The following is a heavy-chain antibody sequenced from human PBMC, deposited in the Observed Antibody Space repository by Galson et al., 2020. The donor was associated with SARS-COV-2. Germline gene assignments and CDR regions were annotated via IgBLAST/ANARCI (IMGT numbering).Heavy chain of an antibody. CDR2: INHSGST. D-gene: IGHD3-22*01. J-gene: IGHJ6*03. V-gene: IGHV4-34*01. Sequence: SETLSLTCAVYGGSFSDYYWSWIRQSPGKGLEWIGEINHSGSTKSSPSLRSRVTIAVDTSKNQFSLKLTSMTAADTAVYYCARGRQDVTMIVVAITAYYHYMDVWSKGTTVIISS. CDR1: GGSFSDYY. CDR3: ARGRQDVTMIVVAITAYYHYMDV.